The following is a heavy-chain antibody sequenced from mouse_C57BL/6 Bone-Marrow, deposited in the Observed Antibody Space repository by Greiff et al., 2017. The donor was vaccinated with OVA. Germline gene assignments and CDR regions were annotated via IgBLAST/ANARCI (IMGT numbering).Heavy chain of an antibody. D-gene: IGHD3-3*01. CDR1: GFNIKDDY. Sequence: VQLQQSGAELVRPGASVKLSCTASGFNIKDDYMHWVKQRPEQGLEWIGWIDPENGDTEYASKFQGKATITADTSSNTAYLQLSSLTAEDTVVYYCTTGWFFDYWGQGTTLTVSS. CDR3: TTGWFFDY. V-gene: IGHV14-4*01. CDR2: IDPENGDT. J-gene: IGHJ2*01.